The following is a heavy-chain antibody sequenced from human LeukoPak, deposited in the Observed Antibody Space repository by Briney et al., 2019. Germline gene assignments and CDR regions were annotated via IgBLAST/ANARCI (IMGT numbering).Heavy chain of an antibody. D-gene: IGHD6-19*01. CDR2: INWNGGST. CDR1: GVTVSSNY. J-gene: IGHJ4*02. V-gene: IGHV3-20*04. Sequence: SGGSLRLSCAASGVTVSSNYMSWVRQAPGKGLEWVSGINWNGGSTGYADSVKGRFTISRDNARNSLYLQMNSVRAEDTALYYCARDLGSGWTRFDYWGQGTLVTVSS. CDR3: ARDLGSGWTRFDY.